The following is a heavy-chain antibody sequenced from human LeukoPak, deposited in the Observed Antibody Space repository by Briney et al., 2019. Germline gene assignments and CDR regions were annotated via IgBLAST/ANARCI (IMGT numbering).Heavy chain of an antibody. Sequence: GASVKVSCKASGYTFTSYGISWVRQAPGQGLEWMGWISAYNGNTNCAQKLQGRVTMTTDTSTSTAYMELRSLRSDDTAVYYCASYYGSGSPNYYYYYMDVWGKGTTVTISS. D-gene: IGHD3-10*01. CDR3: ASYYGSGSPNYYYYYMDV. CDR1: GYTFTSYG. J-gene: IGHJ6*03. CDR2: ISAYNGNT. V-gene: IGHV1-18*01.